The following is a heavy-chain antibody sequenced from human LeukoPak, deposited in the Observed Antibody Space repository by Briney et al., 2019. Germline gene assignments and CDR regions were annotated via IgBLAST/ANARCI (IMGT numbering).Heavy chain of an antibody. J-gene: IGHJ2*01. CDR1: GGSFSGYY. D-gene: IGHD2-15*01. CDR2: INYSGST. Sequence: SETLSLTCAVYGGSFSGYYWGWIRQPPGKGLEWIGEINYSGSTNYNPSLKSRVTISVDTSKNQFSLKLSSVTAADTAVYYCARGRDIVVVVAALKRHWYFDLWGRGTLVTVSS. CDR3: ARGRDIVVVVAALKRHWYFDL. V-gene: IGHV4-34*01.